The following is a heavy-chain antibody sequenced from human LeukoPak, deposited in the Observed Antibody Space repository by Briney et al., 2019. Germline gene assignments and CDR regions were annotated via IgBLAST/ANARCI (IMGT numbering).Heavy chain of an antibody. J-gene: IGHJ6*02. D-gene: IGHD6-25*01. Sequence: SETLSLTCSVSGGSISSGGYYWRWLRQHPGTGLEWIGYIYYSGNTYYNPSLKSRVIISVDTSKSQFSLKVHSVTAADTAVYYCARDARFSGTPPFGMDVWGQGTTVTVSS. CDR1: GGSISSGGYY. CDR3: ARDARFSGTPPFGMDV. V-gene: IGHV4-31*03. CDR2: IYYSGNT.